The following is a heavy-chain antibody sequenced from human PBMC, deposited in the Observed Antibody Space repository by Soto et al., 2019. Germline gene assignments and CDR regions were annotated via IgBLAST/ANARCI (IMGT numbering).Heavy chain of an antibody. J-gene: IGHJ4*02. CDR1: GFTFSDAW. D-gene: IGHD2-15*01. Sequence: GGSLRLSCAVSGFTFSDAWMNWARQAPGKGLEWVGRIKSKTDDGTADYAAPVRGRFTISRDDSKKTLFLQMNSLKTEDTAVYYCTTYCSGSGCFSEGRMANWGQGTLVTVSS. CDR2: IKSKTDDGTA. V-gene: IGHV3-15*01. CDR3: TTYCSGSGCFSEGRMAN.